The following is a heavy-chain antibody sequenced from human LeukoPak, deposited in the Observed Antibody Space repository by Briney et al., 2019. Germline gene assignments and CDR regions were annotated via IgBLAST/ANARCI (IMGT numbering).Heavy chain of an antibody. CDR2: INPNSGGT. J-gene: IGHJ4*02. CDR3: ARAAFTMTSWIDY. Sequence: GASVKVSCKASGYTFTGYYMHWVRQAPGQGLEWMGWINPNSGGTNYAQKFQGRVTMTRDTSISTAYMELSRLRSDDTAVYYCARAAFTMTSWIDYWGQGTLVTVSS. D-gene: IGHD3-22*01. V-gene: IGHV1-2*02. CDR1: GYTFTGYY.